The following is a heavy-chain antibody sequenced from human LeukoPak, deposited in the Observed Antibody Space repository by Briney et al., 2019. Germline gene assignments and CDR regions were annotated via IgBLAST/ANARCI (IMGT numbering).Heavy chain of an antibody. D-gene: IGHD2/OR15-2a*01. CDR3: ARDFSYSDY. CDR2: IKQDGSEK. Sequence: PGGSLRLSCAASEFSFSSYWMNWVRQAPGKGLEWVANIKQDGSEKYYVDSVKGRFTISRDNAKNSLYLQMNSLRAEDTAVYYCARDFSYSDYWGQGTLVTVSA. J-gene: IGHJ4*02. CDR1: EFSFSSYW. V-gene: IGHV3-7*04.